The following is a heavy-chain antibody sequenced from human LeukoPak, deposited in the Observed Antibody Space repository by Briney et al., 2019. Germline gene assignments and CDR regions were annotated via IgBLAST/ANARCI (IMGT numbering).Heavy chain of an antibody. V-gene: IGHV4-59*01. CDR2: ISYSGST. CDR3: ARVDSSNWLFDY. J-gene: IGHJ4*02. D-gene: IGHD6-13*01. Sequence: SETLSLTCTVSGASISSYYWSWIRQPPGKGLEYIGYISYSGSTNYNPSLKGRVTISVDTSKNHFSLKLRSVTAADTAVYYCARVDSSNWLFDYWGQGTLVTVSS. CDR1: GASISSYY.